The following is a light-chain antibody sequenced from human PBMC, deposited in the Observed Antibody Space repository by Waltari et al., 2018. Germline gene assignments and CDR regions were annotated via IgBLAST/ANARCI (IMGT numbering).Light chain of an antibody. V-gene: IGKV3-11*01. Sequence: PGERATVSCRASWAVGTSLNWYQQKPGQAPRLLIYDASTSATGIPARFSGSGSGTDFTLTISSLEPEDVAVYYCQHRRSWPLGQGTKLEVK. CDR2: DAS. CDR3: QHRRSWP. J-gene: IGKJ2*01. CDR1: WAVGTS.